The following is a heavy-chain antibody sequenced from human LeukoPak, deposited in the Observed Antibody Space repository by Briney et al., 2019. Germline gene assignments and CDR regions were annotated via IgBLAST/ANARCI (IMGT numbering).Heavy chain of an antibody. V-gene: IGHV4-61*01. J-gene: IGHJ5*02. D-gene: IGHD3-16*01. CDR2: IYYSGST. CDR3: ATGFDWFDP. Sequence: KPSETLSLTCTVSGYSISSGYYWGWIRQPPGKGLEWIGYIYYSGSTNYNPSLKSRVTISVDTSKNQFSLKLSSVTAADTAVYYCATGFDWFDPWGQGTLVTVSS. CDR1: GYSISSGYY.